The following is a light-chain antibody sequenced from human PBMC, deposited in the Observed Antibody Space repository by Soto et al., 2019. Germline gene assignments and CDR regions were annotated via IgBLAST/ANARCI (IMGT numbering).Light chain of an antibody. CDR2: AVS. CDR1: STDIRTYSH. Sequence: QSALAQPASVSGSPGQSITISCSGTSTDIRTYSHVAWYQQFSGKSPKLIIYAVSDRSSGVSDRFSGSKSGISASLTIYGLQTEDEADYYCISYTDRQSYLFGTGTKVTVL. J-gene: IGLJ1*01. CDR3: ISYTDRQSYL. V-gene: IGLV2-14*03.